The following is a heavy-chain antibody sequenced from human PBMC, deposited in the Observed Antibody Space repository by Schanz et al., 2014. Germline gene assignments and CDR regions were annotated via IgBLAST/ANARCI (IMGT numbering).Heavy chain of an antibody. CDR1: GFIFGSSV. D-gene: IGHD2-21*02. V-gene: IGHV3-23*01. CDR3: AKDLGVDCGDGCFNWYFDL. Sequence: EVQLLESGGGLIQPGGSLRLSCAASGFIFGSSVMAWVRQAPGKGLEWVSSFNDGGVNKYYADSVKGRFTISSDNSKSTLYLQMSSLRAEDTAVYFCAKDLGVDCGDGCFNWYFDLWGRGTLVTVSS. CDR2: FNDGGVNK. J-gene: IGHJ2*01.